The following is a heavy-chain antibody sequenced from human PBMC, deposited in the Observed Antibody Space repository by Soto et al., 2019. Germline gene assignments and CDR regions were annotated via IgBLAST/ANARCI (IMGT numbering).Heavy chain of an antibody. CDR1: GFTFSDYY. Sequence: QVQLVESGGGLVKPGGSLRLSCAASGFTFSDYYMSWIRQAPGKGLEWVSYISSSGSPIYYADSVKGRFTISRDNAKNSLYLQMNSLRAEDTAVYYCARDHQAIAAAGIGLNYYYYGMDVWGQGTTVTVSS. V-gene: IGHV3-11*01. CDR2: ISSSGSPI. CDR3: ARDHQAIAAAGIGLNYYYYGMDV. J-gene: IGHJ6*02. D-gene: IGHD6-13*01.